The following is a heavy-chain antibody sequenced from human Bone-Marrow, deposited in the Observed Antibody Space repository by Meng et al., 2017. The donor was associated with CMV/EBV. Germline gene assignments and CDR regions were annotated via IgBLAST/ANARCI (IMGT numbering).Heavy chain of an antibody. D-gene: IGHD3-10*01. J-gene: IGHJ4*02. CDR3: ARDASSGATRFDQ. V-gene: IGHV3-7*01. Sequence: GESLKISCAASGFTLSSYWMSWVRQAPGKGLEWMANITQDGSEKYYVDSVKGRFTISRDNTKNSLYLQMNSLRAEVTAVYYCARDASSGATRFDQWGQGTLVTVSS. CDR1: GFTLSSYW. CDR2: ITQDGSEK.